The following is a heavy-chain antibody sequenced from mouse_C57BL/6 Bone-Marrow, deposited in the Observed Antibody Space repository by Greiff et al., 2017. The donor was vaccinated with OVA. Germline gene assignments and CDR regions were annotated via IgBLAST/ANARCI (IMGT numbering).Heavy chain of an antibody. J-gene: IGHJ4*01. V-gene: IGHV3-6*01. Sequence: EVKLLESGPGLVKPSQSLSLTCSVTGYSITSGYYWNWIRQFPGNKLEWMGYISYDGSNNYNPSLKNRISITRDTSKNQFFLKLNSVTTEDTATYYCARNADYSNYDYYAMDYWGQGTSVTVSS. CDR1: GYSITSGYY. CDR2: ISYDGSN. D-gene: IGHD2-5*01. CDR3: ARNADYSNYDYYAMDY.